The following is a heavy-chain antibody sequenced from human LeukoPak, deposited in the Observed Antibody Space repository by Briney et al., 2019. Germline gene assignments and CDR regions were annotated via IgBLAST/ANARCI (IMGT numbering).Heavy chain of an antibody. CDR3: ARAGLSSSGYPFDY. J-gene: IGHJ4*02. V-gene: IGHV3-13*01. CDR2: IGTAGDT. D-gene: IGHD3-22*01. CDR1: GFTFSSYD. Sequence: GGSLRLSCAASGFTFSSYDMHWVRQATGKGLEWVSAIGTAGDTYYPGSVKGRFTISRENAKNSLYLQMNSLRAGDTAVYYCARAGLSSSGYPFDYWGQGTLVTVSS.